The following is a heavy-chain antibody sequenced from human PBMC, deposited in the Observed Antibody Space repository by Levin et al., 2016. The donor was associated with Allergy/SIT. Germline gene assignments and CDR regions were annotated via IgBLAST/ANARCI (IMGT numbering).Heavy chain of an antibody. J-gene: IGHJ4*02. Sequence: GSLRLSCAASGFNFSSYGMHWVRQAPGKGLEWVALISYDGSNKYYADSVKGRFTISRDNSKNTLYLQMNSLRLEDTAVYYCAKDRGYYYDSSDYWGQGTLVTVSS. CDR1: GFNFSSYG. CDR3: AKDRGYYYDSSDY. D-gene: IGHD3-22*01. CDR2: ISYDGSNK. V-gene: IGHV3-30*18.